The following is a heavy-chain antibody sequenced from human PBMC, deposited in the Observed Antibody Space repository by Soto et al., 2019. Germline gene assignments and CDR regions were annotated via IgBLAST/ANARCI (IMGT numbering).Heavy chain of an antibody. V-gene: IGHV4-34*01. CDR3: ATLDCSSTSCYGGDWFDP. D-gene: IGHD2-2*01. Sequence: PSETLSLTCAVHGGSVFDYFWSWIRQPPGKGLEWIGEINHSGSTNYNPSLKSRVSISVDTSKNQFSLKLSSVTAADTAEYYCATLDCSSTSCYGGDWFDPWGQGSLVTVSS. CDR2: INHSGST. J-gene: IGHJ5*02. CDR1: GGSVFDYF.